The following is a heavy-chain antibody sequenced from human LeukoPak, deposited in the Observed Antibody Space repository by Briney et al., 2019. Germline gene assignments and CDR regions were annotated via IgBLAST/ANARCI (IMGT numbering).Heavy chain of an antibody. Sequence: PSETLSLTCAVSGGSISSSNWWSWVRQPPGKGLEWIGEIYHSGSTNYNPSLKSRVTISVDKSKNQFSLKLSSVTAADTAVYYCARAHPPFRYTIAVARMDNWFDPWSQGTLVTVSS. D-gene: IGHD6-19*01. CDR3: ARAHPPFRYTIAVARMDNWFDP. V-gene: IGHV4-4*02. CDR2: IYHSGST. CDR1: GGSISSSNW. J-gene: IGHJ5*02.